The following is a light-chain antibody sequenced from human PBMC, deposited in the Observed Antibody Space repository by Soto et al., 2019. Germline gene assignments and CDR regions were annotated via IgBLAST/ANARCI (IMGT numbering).Light chain of an antibody. CDR1: SSNIGAGRA. CDR3: QSYDPTLRTSL. V-gene: IGLV1-40*01. J-gene: IGLJ2*01. Sequence: QPVLTQPPSVSGAPGQRVTISCTGSSSNIGAGRAVHWYQQLPGTAPKLLIHSNNNRPSGVPDRFSGSKSGTSASLAIAGLQADDEADYYCQSYDPTLRTSLFGGGTKVTVL. CDR2: SNN.